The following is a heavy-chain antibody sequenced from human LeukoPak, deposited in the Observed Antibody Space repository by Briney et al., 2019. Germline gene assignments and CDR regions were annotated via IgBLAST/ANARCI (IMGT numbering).Heavy chain of an antibody. CDR1: GFTFSSYA. V-gene: IGHV3-23*01. CDR2: ISGSGGST. D-gene: IGHD3-9*01. J-gene: IGHJ4*02. Sequence: PGESLRLSCAASGFTFSSYAMSWVRQAPGKGLEWVSAISGSGGSTYYADSVKGRFTISRDNSKNTLYLQLNSLRAEDTAVYYCAKAVNFDWLPNDYWGQGTLVTVSS. CDR3: AKAVNFDWLPNDY.